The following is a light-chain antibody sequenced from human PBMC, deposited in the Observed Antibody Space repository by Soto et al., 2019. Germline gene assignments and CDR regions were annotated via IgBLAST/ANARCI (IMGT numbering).Light chain of an antibody. J-gene: IGKJ1*01. CDR3: QQHSHWPPWT. CDR2: GAS. V-gene: IGKV3D-20*02. Sequence: EIVLTQSPGTPSLSPGERATLSCRASQSVSSSYLAWYQQKPGQAPRLLIYGASSRATGIPDRFSGSGSGTDFTLTISNLEPEDFAVYYCQQHSHWPPWTFGQGTKVDIK. CDR1: QSVSSSY.